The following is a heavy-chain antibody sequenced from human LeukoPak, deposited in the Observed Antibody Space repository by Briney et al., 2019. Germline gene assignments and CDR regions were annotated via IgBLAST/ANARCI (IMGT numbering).Heavy chain of an antibody. V-gene: IGHV1-69*13. D-gene: IGHD3-9*01. Sequence: GASVKVSCKASGGTFNSYAISWVRRAPGQGLEWMGGIIPIFGTANYAQKFQGRVTITADESTSTAYMELSSLRSEDTAVYYCARHYDILTGYFSSLDYWGQGTLVTVSS. CDR2: IIPIFGTA. CDR3: ARHYDILTGYFSSLDY. CDR1: GGTFNSYA. J-gene: IGHJ4*02.